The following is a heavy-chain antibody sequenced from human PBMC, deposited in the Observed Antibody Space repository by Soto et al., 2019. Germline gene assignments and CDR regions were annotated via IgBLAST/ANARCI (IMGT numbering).Heavy chain of an antibody. CDR2: IIPIFGTA. V-gene: IGHV1-69*13. Sequence: GASVKVSCKASGGTFSSYAISWVRQAPGQGLEWMGGIIPIFGTANYAQKFQGRVTITADESTSTAYMELSSLRSEDTAVYYCARGVLRNWNYYYMDVWGKGTTVTVSS. D-gene: IGHD1-1*01. J-gene: IGHJ6*03. CDR3: ARGVLRNWNYYYMDV. CDR1: GGTFSSYA.